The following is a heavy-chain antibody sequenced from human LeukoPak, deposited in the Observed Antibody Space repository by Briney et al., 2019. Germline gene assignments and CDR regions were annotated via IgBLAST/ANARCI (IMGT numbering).Heavy chain of an antibody. D-gene: IGHD1-14*01. Sequence: ASVKVSCKASGYTFTSYGISWVRQAPGQGLEWMGWISAYNGNTNYAQKLQGRVTMTTDTSTSTAYMEMARLRSDDTAVYYCSRDTTPLDYWGQGTLVTVSS. J-gene: IGHJ4*02. V-gene: IGHV1-18*01. CDR2: ISAYNGNT. CDR1: GYTFTSYG. CDR3: SRDTTPLDY.